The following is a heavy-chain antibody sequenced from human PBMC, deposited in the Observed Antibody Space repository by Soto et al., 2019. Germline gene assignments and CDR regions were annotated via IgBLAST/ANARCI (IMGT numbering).Heavy chain of an antibody. CDR1: GYTFTGYY. Sequence: ASVKVSCKASGYTFTGYYMHWVRQAPGQGLEWMGWINPNSGGTNYAQKFQGWVTMTRDTSISTAYMELSRLRSDDTAVYYRARSDYYDSSGYPKGCAFDIWGQGTMVTVSS. J-gene: IGHJ3*02. CDR3: ARSDYYDSSGYPKGCAFDI. D-gene: IGHD3-22*01. V-gene: IGHV1-2*04. CDR2: INPNSGGT.